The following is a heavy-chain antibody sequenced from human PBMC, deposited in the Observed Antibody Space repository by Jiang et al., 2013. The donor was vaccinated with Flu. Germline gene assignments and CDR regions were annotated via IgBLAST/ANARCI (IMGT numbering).Heavy chain of an antibody. CDR2: IYYSGST. CDR1: GGSISSGGYY. Sequence: GSGLVKPSQTLSLTCTVSGGSISSGGYYWSWIRQHPGKGLEWIGYIYYSGSTYYNPSLKSRVTISVDTSKNQFSLKLSSVTAADTAVYYCAREGRDSSSGRYYYYYGMDVWGQGTTVTVSS. V-gene: IGHV4-31*03. CDR3: AREGRDSSSGRYYYYYGMDV. D-gene: IGHD6-13*01. J-gene: IGHJ6*02.